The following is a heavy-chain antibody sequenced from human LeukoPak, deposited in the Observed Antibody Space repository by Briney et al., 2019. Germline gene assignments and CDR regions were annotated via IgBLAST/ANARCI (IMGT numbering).Heavy chain of an antibody. CDR3: AVRADSSSSLDY. Sequence: GGSLRLSCAASGFTFSSYGMHWVRQAPGKGLEWVAVISYDGSNKYYADSVKVRFTISRDNSKNTLFLQMNSLRAEDTAVYYCAVRADSSSSLDYWGQGTLVTVSS. V-gene: IGHV3-30*03. D-gene: IGHD6-6*01. J-gene: IGHJ4*02. CDR1: GFTFSSYG. CDR2: ISYDGSNK.